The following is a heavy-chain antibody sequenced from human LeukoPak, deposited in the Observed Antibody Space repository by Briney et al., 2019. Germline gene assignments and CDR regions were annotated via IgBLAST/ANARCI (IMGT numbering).Heavy chain of an antibody. CDR2: LSGSGGST. J-gene: IGHJ4*02. D-gene: IGHD3-16*01. V-gene: IGHV3-23*01. Sequence: GGSLRLSCAASGFTFRSYGMSWVRQAPGEGLEWVSSLSGSGGSTYYADSVKGRFTISRDNSKNTLFLHMNSLRAEDTAVYYCAKARGGYDFDYWGQGTLVTVSS. CDR3: AKARGGYDFDY. CDR1: GFTFRSYG.